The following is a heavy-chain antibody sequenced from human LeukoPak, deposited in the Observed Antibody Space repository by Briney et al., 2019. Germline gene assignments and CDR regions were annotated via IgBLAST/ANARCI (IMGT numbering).Heavy chain of an antibody. D-gene: IGHD3-10*01. CDR1: GFTFSDYE. J-gene: IGHJ6*04. CDR2: ISGSGSTI. V-gene: IGHV3-48*03. CDR3: ARRGRCNSGIDV. Sequence: PAGSLRLSCTASGFTFSDYEVNWIRRAPGKGLEWVSYISGSGSTIYYADFVKGRFTVSRDNAKNSLSLQMNSLRAEDTAVYHCARRGRCNSGIDVWGKGTTGTVSS.